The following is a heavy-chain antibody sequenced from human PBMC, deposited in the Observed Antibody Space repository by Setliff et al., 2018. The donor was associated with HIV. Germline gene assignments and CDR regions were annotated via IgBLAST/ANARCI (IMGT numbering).Heavy chain of an antibody. Sequence: PSETLSLTCTVSSDSISPYYWSWIRQPPGRGLEWIGFIYYSGRTNYSTSLKSRGTISLDSSKDQFSLKLTSVTAADTAVYYCARQLKGVLLYYFDYWCPGTLVTVSS. CDR1: SDSISPYY. D-gene: IGHD3-10*01. J-gene: IGHJ4*02. CDR3: ARQLKGVLLYYFDY. CDR2: IYYSGRT. V-gene: IGHV4-59*08.